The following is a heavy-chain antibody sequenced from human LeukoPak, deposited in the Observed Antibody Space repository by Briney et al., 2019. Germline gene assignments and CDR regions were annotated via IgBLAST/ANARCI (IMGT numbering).Heavy chain of an antibody. CDR1: GFPFSSYA. CDR2: ISGSGGST. CDR3: AKDRYMVRGVIITYYGMDV. J-gene: IGHJ6*02. D-gene: IGHD3-10*01. V-gene: IGHV3-23*01. Sequence: GGSLRLSCAASGFPFSSYAMSWVRQAPGKGLEWVSAISGSGGSTYYADSVKGRFTISRDNSKNTPYLQMNSLRAEDTAVYYCAKDRYMVRGVIITYYGMDVWGQGTTVTVSS.